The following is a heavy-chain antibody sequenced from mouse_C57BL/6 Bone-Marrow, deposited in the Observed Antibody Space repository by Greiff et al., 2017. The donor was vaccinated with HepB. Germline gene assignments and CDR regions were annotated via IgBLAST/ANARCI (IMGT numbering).Heavy chain of an antibody. CDR2: INPSSGYT. CDR3: ARTSDYYGSRYYAMDY. CDR1: GYTFTSYT. Sequence: VQLQQSGAELARPGASVKMSCKASGYTFTSYTMHWVKQRPGQGLEWIGYINPSSGYTKYNQKFKDKATLTADKSSSTAYMQLSSLTSEDSAVDYCARTSDYYGSRYYAMDYWGQGTSVTVSS. J-gene: IGHJ4*01. V-gene: IGHV1-4*01. D-gene: IGHD1-1*01.